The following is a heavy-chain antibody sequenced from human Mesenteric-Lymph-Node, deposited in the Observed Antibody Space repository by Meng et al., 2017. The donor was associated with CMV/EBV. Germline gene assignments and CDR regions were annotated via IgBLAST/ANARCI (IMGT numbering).Heavy chain of an antibody. V-gene: IGHV3-30-3*01. D-gene: IGHD6-6*01. CDR1: GFTFSSYA. J-gene: IGHJ5*02. CDR3: AKALEYSSSYSFDP. CDR2: ISYDGSNK. Sequence: GESLKISCAASGFTFSSYAMHWVRQAPGKGLEWVAVISYDGSNKYYADSVKGRFTISRDNSKNTLYLQMNSLRAEDTAVYYCAKALEYSSSYSFDPWGQGTLVTVSS.